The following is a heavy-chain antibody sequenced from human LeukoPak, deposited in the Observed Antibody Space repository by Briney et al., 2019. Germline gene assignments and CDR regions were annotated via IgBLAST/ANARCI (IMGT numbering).Heavy chain of an antibody. Sequence: PGGSLRLSCAASGFTFRNYALSWVRQAPGKGLEWVSVTGGGGTTYYADSVKGRFTISRDNSKNTLYLQMNSLRADDTAIYYCAKGATVVRGVAQGPDCWGQGTLVTVSS. J-gene: IGHJ4*02. CDR1: GFTFRNYA. D-gene: IGHD3-10*01. CDR3: AKGATVVRGVAQGPDC. V-gene: IGHV3-23*01. CDR2: TGGGGTT.